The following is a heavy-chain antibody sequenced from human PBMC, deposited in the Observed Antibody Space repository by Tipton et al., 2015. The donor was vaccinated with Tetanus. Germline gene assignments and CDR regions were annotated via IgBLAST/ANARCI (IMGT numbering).Heavy chain of an antibody. CDR2: IYYSGST. CDR1: GDPISSGGYY. CDR3: ARRQTYCTNGFCPFEN. Sequence: TLSLTCSVSGDPISSGGYYWTWIRQPPGKELEWIGSIYYSGSTYYNPSLKSRVTISVDTSKNQFSLRLSSVTAADTAVYYCARRQTYCTNGFCPFENWGQGTLVTVSS. V-gene: IGHV4-39*01. J-gene: IGHJ4*02. D-gene: IGHD2-8*01.